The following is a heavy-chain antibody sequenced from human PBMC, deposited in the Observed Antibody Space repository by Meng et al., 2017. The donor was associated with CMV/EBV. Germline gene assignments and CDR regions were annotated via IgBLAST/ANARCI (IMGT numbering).Heavy chain of an antibody. V-gene: IGHV3-23*01. CDR3: ARRDNTNWYSLDY. CDR2: ITSGGSGT. J-gene: IGHJ4*02. D-gene: IGHD7-27*01. Sequence: ATSGVTFSSDAMSWVRRAPGKGLEWVSSITSGGSGTYYADSVKGRFTISRDNSENTLYLQMSSLRADDTAVYFCARRDNTNWYSLDYWGQGTLVTVSS. CDR1: GVTFSSDA.